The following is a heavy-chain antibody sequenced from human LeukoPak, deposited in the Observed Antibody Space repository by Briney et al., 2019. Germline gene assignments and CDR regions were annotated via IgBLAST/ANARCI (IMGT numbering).Heavy chain of an antibody. J-gene: IGHJ6*02. CDR3: AKNRLYYYYYYGMDV. V-gene: IGHV3-30*18. Sequence: GGSLRLSFAASGFTFSSYGMHWVRQAPGKGLEWVAVISYDGSNKYYADSVKGRFTISRDNSKNTLHLQMNSLRAEDTAVYYCAKNRLYYYYYYGMDVWGQGTTVTVSS. CDR1: GFTFSSYG. CDR2: ISYDGSNK. D-gene: IGHD1-14*01.